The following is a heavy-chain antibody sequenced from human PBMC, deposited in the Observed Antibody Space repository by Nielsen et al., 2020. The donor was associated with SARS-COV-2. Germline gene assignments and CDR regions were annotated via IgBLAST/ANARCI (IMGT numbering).Heavy chain of an antibody. Sequence: SLKISCAASGFTFDDYAMYWVRQAPGKGLEWVSGISWNSGSIGYADSVKGRFTISRDNAKNSLYLQMNSLRAEDTALYYCAKDMIAVAGWGQGTLVTVSS. V-gene: IGHV3-9*01. J-gene: IGHJ4*02. CDR3: AKDMIAVAG. CDR2: ISWNSGSI. CDR1: GFTFDDYA. D-gene: IGHD6-19*01.